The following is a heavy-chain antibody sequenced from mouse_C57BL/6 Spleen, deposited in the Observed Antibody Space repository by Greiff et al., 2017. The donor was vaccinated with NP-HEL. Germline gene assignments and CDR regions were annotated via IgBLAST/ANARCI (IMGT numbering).Heavy chain of an antibody. CDR3: ARGNDGYYYYAMDY. D-gene: IGHD2-3*01. Sequence: LQESGAELVKPGASVKISCKASGYAFSSYWMNWVKQRPGKGLEWIGQIYPGDGDTNYNGKFKGKATLTADKSSSTAYMQLSSLTSEDSAVYFCARGNDGYYYYAMDYWGKGTSVTVSS. V-gene: IGHV1-80*01. J-gene: IGHJ4*01. CDR2: IYPGDGDT. CDR1: GYAFSSYW.